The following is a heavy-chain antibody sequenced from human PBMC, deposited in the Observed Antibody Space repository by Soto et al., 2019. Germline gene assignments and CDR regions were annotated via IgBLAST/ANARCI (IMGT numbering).Heavy chain of an antibody. CDR1: GFTFSSYS. D-gene: IGHD6-13*01. V-gene: IGHV3-21*01. J-gene: IGHJ5*02. CDR2: ISSSSSYI. Sequence: PGGSLRLSCAASGFTFSSYSMNWVRQAPGKGLEWVSSISSSSSYIYYADSVKGRFTISRDNAKNSLYLQMNSLRAEDTAVYYCARPSSSWNNWFDPWGQGTLVTVSS. CDR3: ARPSSSWNNWFDP.